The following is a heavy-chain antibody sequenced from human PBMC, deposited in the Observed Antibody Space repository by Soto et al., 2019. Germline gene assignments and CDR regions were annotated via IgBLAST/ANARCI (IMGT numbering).Heavy chain of an antibody. V-gene: IGHV4-59*08. J-gene: IGHJ6*03. CDR3: ARTLSGYSYGSRYYYYYMDV. D-gene: IGHD5-18*01. CDR2: IYYSGST. CDR1: GGSISSYY. Sequence: PSETLSLTCTVSGGSISSYYWSWIRQPPGKGLEWIGYIYYSGSTNYNPSLKSRVTISVDTSKNQFSLKLSSVTAADTAVYYCARTLSGYSYGSRYYYYYMDVWGKGTTVTVSS.